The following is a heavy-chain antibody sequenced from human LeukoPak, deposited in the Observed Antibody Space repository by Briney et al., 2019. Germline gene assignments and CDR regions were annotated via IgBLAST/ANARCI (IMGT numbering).Heavy chain of an antibody. Sequence: SETLSLTCTVSGVSISSYYWSWIRQPPGKGLEWIGYIYYIGSTNYNPSLKSRVTISVDTSKNQFSLKLSSVTAADTAVYYCARDRYIYGSEDRFDYWGQGTLVTVSS. CDR3: ARDRYIYGSEDRFDY. D-gene: IGHD5-18*01. J-gene: IGHJ4*02. V-gene: IGHV4-59*01. CDR2: IYYIGST. CDR1: GVSISSYY.